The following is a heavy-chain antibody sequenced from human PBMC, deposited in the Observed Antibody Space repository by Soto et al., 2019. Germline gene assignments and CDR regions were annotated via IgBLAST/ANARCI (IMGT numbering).Heavy chain of an antibody. CDR2: ISYDGSKT. V-gene: IGHV3-30*18. CDR1: GFTFSRCG. J-gene: IGHJ4*02. D-gene: IGHD5-18*01. Sequence: QVQLVESGGGVVQPGRSLRLSCAASGFTFSRCGMHWVRQAPGKGLEWVAVISYDGSKTYHADSVKGRFTISRDNSKNTLSLQMNSLRVEDTAVYYCAKGSSELSYGYGFDFWGQGTLVTVSS. CDR3: AKGSSELSYGYGFDF.